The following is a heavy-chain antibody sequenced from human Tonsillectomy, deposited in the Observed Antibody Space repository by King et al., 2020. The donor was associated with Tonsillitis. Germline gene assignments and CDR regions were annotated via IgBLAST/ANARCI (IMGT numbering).Heavy chain of an antibody. J-gene: IGHJ4*02. Sequence: VQLVESGGGLVQPGGSLRLSCAASGFTFNSHDMHWVRHGTGKGLEWVSAIGTAGDTYYPGPVKGRFTISREDAKNSFYLQMNSLRAGDTAVYYCARGSGNSGGLDYWGQGTLVTVSS. CDR2: IGTAGDT. V-gene: IGHV3-13*04. CDR3: ARGSGNSGGLDY. CDR1: GFTFNSHD. D-gene: IGHD4-23*01.